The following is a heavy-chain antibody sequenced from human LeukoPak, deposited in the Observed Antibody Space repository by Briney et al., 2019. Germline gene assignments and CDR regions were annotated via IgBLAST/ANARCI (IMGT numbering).Heavy chain of an antibody. J-gene: IGHJ4*02. D-gene: IGHD3-22*01. V-gene: IGHV1-18*01. CDR2: INTYNGNT. CDR1: GYTFTSYA. CDR3: ARHSSHSHFDY. Sequence: GASVKVSCKASGYTFTSYAFSWVRQAPGQGLEWMGWINTYNGNTDYAQKLQGRVTMTTDTSTSTAYMELRSLRSADTAVYYCARHSSHSHFDYWGQGTLVTVSS.